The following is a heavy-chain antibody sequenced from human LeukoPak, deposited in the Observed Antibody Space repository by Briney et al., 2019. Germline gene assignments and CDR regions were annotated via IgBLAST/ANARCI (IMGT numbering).Heavy chain of an antibody. D-gene: IGHD1-14*01. J-gene: IGHJ6*03. CDR1: GFSLSNYG. V-gene: IGHV3-33*01. CDR3: ARDHRPEIQYYYMDV. CDR2: LLYDGNTK. Sequence: GGSLRLSCAASGFSLSNYGMHWVRQAPGKGLEWVAALLYDGNTKHYADSVRGRFTISRDISKNTFYVQMNSLAAEDTAVYYCARDHRPEIQYYYMDVWGKGTTVAVSS.